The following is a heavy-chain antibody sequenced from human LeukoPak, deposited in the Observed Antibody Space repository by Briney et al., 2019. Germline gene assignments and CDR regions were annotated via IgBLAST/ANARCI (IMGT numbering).Heavy chain of an antibody. D-gene: IGHD2-8*01. J-gene: IGHJ4*01. V-gene: IGHV1-2*02. CDR3: ARDPGLKFDY. Sequence: ASVKVSCKASGYIFTSYYMHWARQAPGQGLEWMGWINPNSGGTNYAQKFQGRGTMTRDTSISTAYMELSRLRSDDTAVYYCARDPGLKFDYWGHGTLVTVSS. CDR2: INPNSGGT. CDR1: GYIFTSYY.